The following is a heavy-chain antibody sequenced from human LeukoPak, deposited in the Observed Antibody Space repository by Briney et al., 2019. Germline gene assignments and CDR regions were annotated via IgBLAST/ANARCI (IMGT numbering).Heavy chain of an antibody. CDR3: AELGITMIGGV. CDR1: GFTFSTYW. CDR2: INSDESRT. J-gene: IGHJ6*04. V-gene: IGHV3-74*01. D-gene: IGHD3-10*02. Sequence: PGGSLRLSCAASGFTFSTYWMHWVRQVPGKGLVWVSRINSDESRTNYADSVKGRFTISRDNAKNSLYLQMNSLRAEDTAVYYCAELGITMIGGVWGKVTTVTISS.